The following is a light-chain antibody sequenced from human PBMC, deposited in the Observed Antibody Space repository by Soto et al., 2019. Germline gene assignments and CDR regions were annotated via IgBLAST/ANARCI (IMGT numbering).Light chain of an antibody. CDR2: GAS. Sequence: EIGLTKSPSNLCTSAVERATLSFRASQSLSSRFLAWYQQTPGQAPRLLISGASSRAAGIPDRFSGSGSGTDFTLTISRLEPEDSTVYYCQQADKLPRKFGQGTKVDIK. V-gene: IGKV3-20*01. J-gene: IGKJ1*01. CDR3: QQADKLPRK. CDR1: QSLSSRF.